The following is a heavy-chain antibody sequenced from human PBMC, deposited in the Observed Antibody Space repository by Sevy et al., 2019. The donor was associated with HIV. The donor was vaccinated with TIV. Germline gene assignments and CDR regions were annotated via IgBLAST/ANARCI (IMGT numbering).Heavy chain of an antibody. D-gene: IGHD3-16*02. CDR1: GGSFSAYY. CDR2: INHSGST. J-gene: IGHJ4*02. V-gene: IGHV4-34*01. CDR3: ARVLADDYIWGSHRPTYYFDF. Sequence: SETLSLTCAVYGGSFSAYYWNWIRQPPGKGLEWIGEINHSGSTNYNPSLKNRVTMSVDTSKKQFTLKMSSVTAADTAVYYCARVLADDYIWGSHRPTYYFDFWGKGTLVTVSS.